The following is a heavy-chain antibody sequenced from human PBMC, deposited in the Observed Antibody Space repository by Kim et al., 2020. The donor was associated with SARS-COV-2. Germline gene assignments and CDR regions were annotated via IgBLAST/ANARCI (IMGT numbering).Heavy chain of an antibody. CDR3: AASGVWYFLLGY. V-gene: IGHV3-30*04. CDR1: GFTFSSYA. D-gene: IGHD6-19*01. J-gene: IGHJ4*02. Sequence: GGSLRLSCAASGFTFSSYAMHWVRQAPGKGLEWVAVISYDGSNKYYADSVKGRFTISRDNSKNTLYLQMNSLRAEDTAVYYCAASGVWYFLLGYWGQGTLVTVSS. CDR2: ISYDGSNK.